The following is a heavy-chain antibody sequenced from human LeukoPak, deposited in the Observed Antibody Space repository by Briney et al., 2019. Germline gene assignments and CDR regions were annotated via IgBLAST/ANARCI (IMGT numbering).Heavy chain of an antibody. CDR2: ISGGGGST. Sequence: GGSLKLSCAASGFTFTSYSMNWVRQAPGKGLEWVSTISGGGGSTYYADSVKGRFTISRDNSKNTLYLQVNSLRAEDTAVYYCAKGGKWDVTPFDYWGQGTLVTVSS. J-gene: IGHJ4*02. CDR3: AKGGKWDVTPFDY. CDR1: GFTFTSYS. D-gene: IGHD1-26*01. V-gene: IGHV3-23*01.